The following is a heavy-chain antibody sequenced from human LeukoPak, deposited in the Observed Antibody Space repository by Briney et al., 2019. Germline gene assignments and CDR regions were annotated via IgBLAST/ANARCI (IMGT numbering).Heavy chain of an antibody. CDR1: GFPFSNAW. J-gene: IGHJ4*01. CDR3: TTHSVTVTGTHF. V-gene: IGHV3-15*07. D-gene: IGHD6-19*01. CDR2: IKSKTNGGTS. Sequence: GGSLRLSCVASGFPFSNAWMTWVRQSPGMGLEWVGRIKSKTNGGTSDCAAPVKGRFTISRDDSKNTLYLQINSLKPEDTAMYYCTTHSVTVTGTHFWGQGALVTVSS.